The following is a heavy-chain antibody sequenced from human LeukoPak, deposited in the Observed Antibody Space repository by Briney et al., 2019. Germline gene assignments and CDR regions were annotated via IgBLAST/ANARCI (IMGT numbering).Heavy chain of an antibody. V-gene: IGHV5-51*01. CDR2: IYPGDSDT. CDR3: ASSESQTKFDY. D-gene: IGHD1/OR15-1a*01. CDR1: GYSFTSYW. Sequence: GESLKISCKGSGYSFTSYWIGWVRQMPGKGLEWMGIIYPGDSDTRYSPSFQGQVTISADKSISTAFLQWSSLKASDSAMYYCASSESQTKFDYWGQGTLVTVSS. J-gene: IGHJ4*02.